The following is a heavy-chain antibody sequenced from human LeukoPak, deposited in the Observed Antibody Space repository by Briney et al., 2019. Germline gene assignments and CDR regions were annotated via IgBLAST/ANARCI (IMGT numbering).Heavy chain of an antibody. CDR2: IYYTGST. Sequence: SETLSLTCTVSGASISSSYWSWIRQPPGKGLEWIGYIYYTGSTNYNPSLKSRVTISVDTSKNQFSLKLSSVTAADTAVYYCARATVTAWYFDLWGRGTLVTVPS. V-gene: IGHV4-59*01. J-gene: IGHJ2*01. CDR1: GASISSSY. CDR3: ARATVTAWYFDL. D-gene: IGHD4-17*01.